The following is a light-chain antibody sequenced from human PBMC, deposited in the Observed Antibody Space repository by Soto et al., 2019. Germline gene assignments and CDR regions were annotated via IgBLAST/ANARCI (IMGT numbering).Light chain of an antibody. Sequence: QSALTQPASVSGSPGQSITISCTGTSSDVGGYNYASWYQQHPGKAPKLMIYDVSNRPSGVSNRFSGSKSGNTASLTISGLQAEDEADYYCSSYKSSSALYVLGTGTKVTVL. J-gene: IGLJ1*01. V-gene: IGLV2-14*01. CDR3: SSYKSSSALYV. CDR1: SSDVGGYNY. CDR2: DVS.